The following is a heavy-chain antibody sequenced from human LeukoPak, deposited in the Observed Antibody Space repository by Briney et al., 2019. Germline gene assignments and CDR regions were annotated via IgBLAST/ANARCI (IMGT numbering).Heavy chain of an antibody. CDR3: AKASSGELLFPYNWFDP. CDR2: ISGSGGST. CDR1: GFTFSSYA. J-gene: IGHJ5*01. D-gene: IGHD3-10*01. V-gene: IGHV3-23*01. Sequence: PGGSLRLSCAASGFTFSSYAMSWVRQAPGKGLEWVSAISGSGGSTYYADSVKGRFTISRDNSKNTLYLQMNSLRAEDTAVYYCAKASSGELLFPYNWFDPWGQGTLVTVSS.